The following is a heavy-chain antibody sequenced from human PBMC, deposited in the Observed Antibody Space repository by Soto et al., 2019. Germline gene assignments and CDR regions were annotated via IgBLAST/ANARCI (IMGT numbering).Heavy chain of an antibody. CDR1: VYAFIGYY. J-gene: IGHJ5*02. D-gene: IGHD2-15*01. Sequence: QVHLVQSGAEVKKPGASVKVSCKASVYAFIGYYMHWVRQAPGHGLDWMGIINASGGSTTYPQKSPGRVTKTNDTSTSTVDMERSSLRSEDTSVYYGARDPRYCDAGSCQSGGIVWYSWFDPWGQGTLVPDSS. V-gene: IGHV1-46*03. CDR2: INASGGST. CDR3: ARDPRYCDAGSCQSGGIVWYSWFDP.